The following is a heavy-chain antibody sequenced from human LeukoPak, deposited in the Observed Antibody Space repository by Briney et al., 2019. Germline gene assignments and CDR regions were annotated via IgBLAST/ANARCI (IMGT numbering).Heavy chain of an antibody. D-gene: IGHD6-19*01. CDR1: GFTFSTAW. Sequence: GGSLRLSCAASGFTFSTAWMTWVRQAPGKGLEWVGHIKSKTHGGTRDYAAPVKGRFTISRDDSKNTLYLQMNSLRAEDTAVYYCARADRQWLVHRYYFDYWGQGTLVTVSS. J-gene: IGHJ4*02. CDR3: ARADRQWLVHRYYFDY. CDR2: IKSKTHGGTR. V-gene: IGHV3-15*05.